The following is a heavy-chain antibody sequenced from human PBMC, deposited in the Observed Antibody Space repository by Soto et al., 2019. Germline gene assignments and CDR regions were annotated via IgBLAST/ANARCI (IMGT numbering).Heavy chain of an antibody. V-gene: IGHV4-30-2*01. CDR1: GGSISSGGYS. CDR3: ARHGSTIIRGVIIKD. Sequence: SETLSLTCAVYGGSISSGGYSWSLIRQPPGKGLEWIGYIYHSGTTNYNPSLRSRVTISVDTSKNHFSLKLNSVTAADTAVYYCARHGSTIIRGVIIKDWGQGTLVTVSS. D-gene: IGHD3-10*01. J-gene: IGHJ4*02. CDR2: IYHSGTT.